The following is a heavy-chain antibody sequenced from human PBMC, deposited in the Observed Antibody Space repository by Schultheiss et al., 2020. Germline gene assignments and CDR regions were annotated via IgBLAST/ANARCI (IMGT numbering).Heavy chain of an antibody. CDR3: ARPTTVNTNLAFDY. V-gene: IGHV3-33*01. CDR2: IWYDGSNK. D-gene: IGHD4-17*01. CDR1: GFTFSSYG. Sequence: GASLKISCAASGFTFSSYGMHWVRQAPGKGLEWVAVIWYDGSNKYYADSVKGRFTISRDNSKNTLYLQMNSLRAEDTAVYYCARPTTVNTNLAFDYWGQGTLVTVSS. J-gene: IGHJ4*02.